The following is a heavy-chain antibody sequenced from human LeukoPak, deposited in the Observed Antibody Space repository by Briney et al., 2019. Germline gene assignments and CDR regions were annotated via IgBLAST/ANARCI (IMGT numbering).Heavy chain of an antibody. CDR3: ARSQFCSGNSCYSRDWFDT. CDR1: GFSLSTIGMR. Sequence: SGPTLVNPTQTLTLTCTFSGFSLSTIGMRVSWIRQPPGKALEWLARIDRDDDKFYSTSLKTRLTISKDTSKNQVVLTMTNMDPVDTATYYCARSQFCSGNSCYSRDWFDTWGQGTLVTVSS. J-gene: IGHJ5*02. V-gene: IGHV2-70*04. CDR2: IDRDDDK. D-gene: IGHD2-15*01.